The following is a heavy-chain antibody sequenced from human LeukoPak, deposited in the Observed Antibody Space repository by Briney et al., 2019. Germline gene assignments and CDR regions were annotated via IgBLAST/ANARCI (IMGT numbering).Heavy chain of an antibody. D-gene: IGHD1-26*01. CDR3: AKEYSGSFSPFPSYFDY. CDR2: ISSSGGST. J-gene: IGHJ4*02. V-gene: IGHV3-23*01. Sequence: GGSLRLSCAASGFTFTAYSIDWVRQAPGKGLEWVSAISSSGGSTYYADSVKGRFTISRDNSKNTLYLQINSLRAEDTAVYYCAKEYSGSFSPFPSYFDYWGQGTLVTVSS. CDR1: GFTFTAYS.